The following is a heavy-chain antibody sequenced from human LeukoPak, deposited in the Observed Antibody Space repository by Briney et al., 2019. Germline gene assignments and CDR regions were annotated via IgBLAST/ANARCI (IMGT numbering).Heavy chain of an antibody. CDR2: ISSAGSNK. V-gene: IGHV3-30*04. CDR1: GFTFSSYA. CDR3: ARVWGRYCSGGSCYSNFDY. Sequence: GGSLRLSCAASGFTFSSYAMHWVRQAPGKGLEWVAVISSAGSNKYHADSVKGRFTISRDNSKNTLYLQMNSLRADDTAMYYCARVWGRYCSGGSCYSNFDYWGQGTLVTVSS. D-gene: IGHD2-15*01. J-gene: IGHJ4*02.